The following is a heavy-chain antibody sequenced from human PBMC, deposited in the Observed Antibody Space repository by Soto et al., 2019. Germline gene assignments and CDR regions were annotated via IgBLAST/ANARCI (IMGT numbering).Heavy chain of an antibody. V-gene: IGHV1-18*01. CDR3: ARDAAYNEFWGGVMELYSYNMDV. D-gene: IGHD3-3*01. CDR2: ISAHNGDT. CDR1: GYNFANYG. Sequence: QVQLVQSEAEVKKPGASLKVSCRASGYNFANYGISWVRQAPGQGLEWMGWISAHNGDTKYAQKVQGRGTMTADTSTSTAYIEMWSLRSDDTAVYYCARDAAYNEFWGGVMELYSYNMDVWGQGTTVTV. J-gene: IGHJ6*02.